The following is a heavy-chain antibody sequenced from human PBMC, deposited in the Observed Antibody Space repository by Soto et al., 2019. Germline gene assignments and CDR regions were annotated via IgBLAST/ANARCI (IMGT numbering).Heavy chain of an antibody. CDR1: GYTFTSYA. CDR2: INAGNGNT. CDR3: ARERSSGAFDI. Sequence: ASVKVSCKASGYTFTSYAMHWVRQAPGQRLEWMGWINAGNGNTKYSQKFQGRVTITRDTSISTAYMELSSLRSEDTAVYYCARERSSGAFDIWGQGTMVTVSS. D-gene: IGHD1-26*01. J-gene: IGHJ3*02. V-gene: IGHV1-3*01.